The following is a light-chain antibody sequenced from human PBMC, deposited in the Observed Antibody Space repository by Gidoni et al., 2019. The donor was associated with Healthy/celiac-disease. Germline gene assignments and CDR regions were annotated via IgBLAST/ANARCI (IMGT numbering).Light chain of an antibody. CDR2: AAS. Sequence: DIQMTQSPTSLSASVGERVTITCRASQSISSYLNCYQQKTGKAPKLLIYAASSLQSGVPSRFSGSGSGTDFTLTISSLQPEDFATYYCQQSYSNPLTFGQXTKVEIK. V-gene: IGKV1-39*01. CDR3: QQSYSNPLT. CDR1: QSISSY. J-gene: IGKJ1*01.